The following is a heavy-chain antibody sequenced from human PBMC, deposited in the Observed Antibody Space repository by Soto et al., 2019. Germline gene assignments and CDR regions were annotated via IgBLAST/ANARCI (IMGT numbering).Heavy chain of an antibody. Sequence: ASVKVSCKASGYTFTSYAMHWVRQAPGQRLEWMGWINAGNGNTKYSQKFQGRVTITRDTSASTAYMELSSLRSEDTAVYYCARGIDYGDFIDYWGQGTLVTVSS. J-gene: IGHJ4*02. CDR3: ARGIDYGDFIDY. CDR2: INAGNGNT. D-gene: IGHD4-17*01. CDR1: GYTFTSYA. V-gene: IGHV1-3*01.